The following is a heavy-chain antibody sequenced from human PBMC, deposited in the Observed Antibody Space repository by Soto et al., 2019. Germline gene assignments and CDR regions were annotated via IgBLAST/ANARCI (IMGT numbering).Heavy chain of an antibody. CDR3: ARGVVPAAKPYYYYYMDV. CDR1: GFTFSSYS. D-gene: IGHD2-2*01. V-gene: IGHV3-21*01. Sequence: GGSLRLSCAASGFTFSSYSMNWVRQAPGKGLEWVSSISSSSSYIYYADSVKGRFTISRDNAKNSLYLQMNSLRAEDTAVYYCARGVVPAAKPYYYYYMDVWGKGTTVTVSS. CDR2: ISSSSSYI. J-gene: IGHJ6*03.